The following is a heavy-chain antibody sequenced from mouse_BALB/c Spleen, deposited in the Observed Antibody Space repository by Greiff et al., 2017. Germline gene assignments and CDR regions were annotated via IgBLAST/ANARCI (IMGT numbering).Heavy chain of an antibody. V-gene: IGHV1-69*02. D-gene: IGHD2-3*01. CDR1: GYTFTSYW. Sequence: VQRVESGAELVKPGASVKLSCKASGYTFTSYWMHWVKQRPGQGLEWIGEIDPSDSYTNYNQKFKGKATLTVDKSSSTAYMQLSSLTSEDSAVYYCATYDLFAYWGQGTLVTVSA. CDR3: ATYDLFAY. CDR2: IDPSDSYT. J-gene: IGHJ3*01.